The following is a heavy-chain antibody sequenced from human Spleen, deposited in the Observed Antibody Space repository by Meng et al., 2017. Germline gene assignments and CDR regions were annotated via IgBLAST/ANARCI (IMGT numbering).Heavy chain of an antibody. CDR1: GGTFRSYA. CDR3: AGGSLGRADAFDT. CDR2: IIPIVGTP. D-gene: IGHD7-27*01. Sequence: SVKVSCKASGGTFRSYAINWVRQAPGQGLEWLGGIIPIVGTPNYAQKFQGRVTIITDESTTTAYLELSSLRSEDTAIYYCAGGSLGRADAFDTWGQGTMVTVSS. V-gene: IGHV1-69*05. J-gene: IGHJ3*02.